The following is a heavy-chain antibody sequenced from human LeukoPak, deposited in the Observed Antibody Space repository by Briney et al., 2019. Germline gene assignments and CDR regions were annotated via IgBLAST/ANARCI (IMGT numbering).Heavy chain of an antibody. CDR1: GFTFSDYY. D-gene: IGHD3-3*01. V-gene: IGHV3-11*01. CDR2: MSSSGSVI. CDR3: ARSRSGQY. Sequence: GGSLRLSCSASGFTFSDYYMSWIRQAPGKGLEWISYMSSSGSVIYYADSVKGRFTIFRDNAKNSLYLQMNNLRVEDTAMYYCARSRSGQYWGQGTLVTVSS. J-gene: IGHJ4*02.